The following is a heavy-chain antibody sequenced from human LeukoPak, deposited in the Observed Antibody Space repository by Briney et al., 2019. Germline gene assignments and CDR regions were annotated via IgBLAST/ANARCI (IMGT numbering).Heavy chain of an antibody. V-gene: IGHV3-7*01. CDR2: IKEDGSEK. J-gene: IGHJ4*02. D-gene: IGHD6-19*01. Sequence: GGSLRLSCAASGFTFSSYWMSWVRQAPGQGLEWVANIKEDGSEKHYVDSVKGRFTISRDNAKNSLFLQMSSLRAEDTAVYYCARDAGGSGWYYWGQGTPVTVSS. CDR1: GFTFSSYW. CDR3: ARDAGGSGWYY.